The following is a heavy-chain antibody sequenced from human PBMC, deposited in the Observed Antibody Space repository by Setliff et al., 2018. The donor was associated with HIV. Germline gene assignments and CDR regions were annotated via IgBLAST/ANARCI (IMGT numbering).Heavy chain of an antibody. D-gene: IGHD3-16*02. CDR3: ARGYPVSYYYYMDV. Sequence: TLSLTCTVSGGSISSYYWSWIRQPPGKGLEWIGYIYYSGSTNYNPTLKSRVTISVDTSKNQFSLKLSSLTAADTAVYYCARGYPVSYYYYMDVWGKGTTVTVSS. CDR1: GGSISSYY. CDR2: IYYSGST. J-gene: IGHJ6*03. V-gene: IGHV4-59*12.